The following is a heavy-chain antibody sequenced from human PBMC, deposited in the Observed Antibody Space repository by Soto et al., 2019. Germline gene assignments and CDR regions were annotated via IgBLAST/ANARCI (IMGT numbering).Heavy chain of an antibody. CDR1: GYTFTNYA. Sequence: QVQLVQSGAEVKKPGASVKVSCKASGYTFTNYAIHWVRQAPGQRLEWMGWINSVNGNTRYSQNFQGRVTISRDTSANTAYMELNSLKSEDTAMYYCARDSTISGVVPTRYWGQGTLVTVSS. CDR3: ARDSTISGVVPTRY. V-gene: IGHV1-3*01. CDR2: INSVNGNT. J-gene: IGHJ4*02. D-gene: IGHD3-3*01.